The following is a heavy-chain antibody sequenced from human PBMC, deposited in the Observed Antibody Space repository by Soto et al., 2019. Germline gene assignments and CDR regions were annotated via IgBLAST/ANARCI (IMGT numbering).Heavy chain of an antibody. J-gene: IGHJ4*02. CDR2: ISGGGGST. Sequence: GGSLRLSCAASGFTFSNYAMIWVRQAPGKGLEWVSVISGGGGSTYYAESVKGRFSISRDNSKNTLYLQMNSLRVEDTAVYYCAKEPDFDFWSGPDYWGQGTLVTVSS. CDR1: GFTFSNYA. D-gene: IGHD3-3*01. CDR3: AKEPDFDFWSGPDY. V-gene: IGHV3-23*01.